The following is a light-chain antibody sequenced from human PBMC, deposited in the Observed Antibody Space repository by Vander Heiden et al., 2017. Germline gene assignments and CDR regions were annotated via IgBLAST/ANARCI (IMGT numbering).Light chain of an antibody. Sequence: AMTQSPDPLTESLGERATINCKSSQSIFPSSNSARNLAWYQLKPGQPPKLLIYWASTRESGVPERFSGSGSGTDFTLTIRSLQAEDLAVYYCQQYYSTPYTFGQGTKLEIK. CDR1: QSIFPSSNSARN. J-gene: IGKJ2*01. CDR3: QQYYSTPYT. CDR2: WAS. V-gene: IGKV4-1*01.